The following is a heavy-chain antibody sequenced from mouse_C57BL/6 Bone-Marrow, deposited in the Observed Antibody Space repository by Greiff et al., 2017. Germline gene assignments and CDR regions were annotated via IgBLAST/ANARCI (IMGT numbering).Heavy chain of an antibody. CDR3: TTLDYYGSEAWFAY. V-gene: IGHV14-4*01. J-gene: IGHJ3*01. CDR1: GFNIKDDY. Sequence: EVQLQQSGAELVRPGASVKLSCPASGFNIKDDYMHWVKQRPEQGLEWIGWIDPENGATEYASKFQGKATITADTSSNPAYLQLSSLTSEDTAVYYWTTLDYYGSEAWFAYWGQGTLVTVSA. D-gene: IGHD1-1*01. CDR2: IDPENGAT.